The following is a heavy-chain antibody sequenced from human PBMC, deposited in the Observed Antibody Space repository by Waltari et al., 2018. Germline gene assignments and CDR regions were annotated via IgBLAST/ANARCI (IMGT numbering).Heavy chain of an antibody. V-gene: IGHV4-61*01. Sequence: QVQLQESGPGLVKPSETLSPTCPFPGGSVTSGSYYWSCIRTPPGKGLEWIGYIYYSGSTNYNPSLKSRVTISVDTSKNQFSLKLSSVTAADTAVYYCATFNNDYYGSGSYYNYFDYWGQGTLVTVSS. J-gene: IGHJ4*02. CDR1: GGSVTSGSYY. CDR3: ATFNNDYYGSGSYYNYFDY. CDR2: IYYSGST. D-gene: IGHD3-10*01.